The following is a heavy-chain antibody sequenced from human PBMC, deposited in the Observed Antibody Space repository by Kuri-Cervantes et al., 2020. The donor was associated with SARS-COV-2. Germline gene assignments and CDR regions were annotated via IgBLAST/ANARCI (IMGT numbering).Heavy chain of an antibody. CDR1: GFTFSSYA. D-gene: IGHD4-17*01. CDR3: ARGYSDYGDRYFDL. Sequence: GESLKISCAASGFTFSSYAMHWVRQAPGKGLEWVAGISYDGSNKYYADSVKGRFTISRDNSKNTLYLQMNSLRAEDTAVYYCARGYSDYGDRYFDLWGRGTLVTVSS. V-gene: IGHV3-30*03. CDR2: ISYDGSNK. J-gene: IGHJ2*01.